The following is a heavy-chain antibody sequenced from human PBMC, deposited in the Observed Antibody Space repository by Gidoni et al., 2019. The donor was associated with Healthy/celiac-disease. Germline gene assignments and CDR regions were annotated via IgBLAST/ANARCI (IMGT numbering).Heavy chain of an antibody. D-gene: IGHD5-18*01. J-gene: IGHJ4*02. Sequence: QVQLVQSGAEVKKPGSSVKVSCKASGGTFSSYTISWVRQAPGQGLEWMGRIIPILGIANYAQKFQGRVTITADKSTSTAYMELSSLRFEDTAVYYCARDPVDTAMGNFDYWGQGTLVTVSS. V-gene: IGHV1-69*08. CDR3: ARDPVDTAMGNFDY. CDR2: IIPILGIA. CDR1: GGTFSSYT.